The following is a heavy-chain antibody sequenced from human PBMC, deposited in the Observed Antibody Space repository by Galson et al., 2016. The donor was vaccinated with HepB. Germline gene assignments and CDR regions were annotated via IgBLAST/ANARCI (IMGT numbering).Heavy chain of an antibody. CDR1: GYLFNGYY. V-gene: IGHV1-2*02. CDR3: ASGCQKFSQY. CDR2: INPHTGGT. D-gene: IGHD2/OR15-2a*01. Sequence: SVKVSCKASGYLFNGYYIHWVRQAPGQGLEWVGWINPHTGGTNYAQDFQGRVTMTRDTSIRTAYMELRRLISDDTAVYFCASGCQKFSQYWGQGTLVTVSS. J-gene: IGHJ4*02.